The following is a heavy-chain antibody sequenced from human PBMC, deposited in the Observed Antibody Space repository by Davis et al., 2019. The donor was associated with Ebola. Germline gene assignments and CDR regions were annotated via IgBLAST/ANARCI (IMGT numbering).Heavy chain of an antibody. CDR2: IYHSGST. V-gene: IGHV4-38-2*01. Sequence: SETLSLTCAVYGGSFSGYYWGWIRQPPGKGLEWIGSIYHSGSTYYNPSLKSRVTISVDTSKNQFSLKLSSVTAADTAVYYCARVRTYGSGSYYNVPYFDYWGQGTLVTVSS. CDR1: GGSFSGYY. D-gene: IGHD3-10*01. CDR3: ARVRTYGSGSYYNVPYFDY. J-gene: IGHJ4*02.